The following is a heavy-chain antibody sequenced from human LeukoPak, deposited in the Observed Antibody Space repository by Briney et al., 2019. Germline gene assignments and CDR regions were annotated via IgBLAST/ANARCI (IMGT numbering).Heavy chain of an antibody. CDR2: IYYSGST. Sequence: PSETLSLTCTVSGGSISSHYWSWIRQPPGKGLEWIGYIYYSGSTNYNPFLKSRVTISVDTSKNQFSLKLSSVTAADTAVYYCARVWVGSSSFSYYYYYYMDVWGKGTTVTVSS. V-gene: IGHV4-59*11. D-gene: IGHD6-6*01. CDR3: ARVWVGSSSFSYYYYYYMDV. CDR1: GGSISSHY. J-gene: IGHJ6*03.